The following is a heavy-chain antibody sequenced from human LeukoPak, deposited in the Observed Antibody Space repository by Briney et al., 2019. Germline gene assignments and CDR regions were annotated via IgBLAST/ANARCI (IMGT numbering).Heavy chain of an antibody. J-gene: IGHJ6*03. D-gene: IGHD2-2*01. CDR1: GFTFSSYG. CDR3: AKVIVVVPATIFDYYYYMDV. Sequence: GGSLRLSCAASGFTFSSYGMHWVRQAPGKGLEWVAFIRYDGSNKYYADSVKGRFTISRDNSKNTLYLQMNSLRAEDTAVYYCAKVIVVVPATIFDYYYYMDVWGKGTTVTVSS. V-gene: IGHV3-30*02. CDR2: IRYDGSNK.